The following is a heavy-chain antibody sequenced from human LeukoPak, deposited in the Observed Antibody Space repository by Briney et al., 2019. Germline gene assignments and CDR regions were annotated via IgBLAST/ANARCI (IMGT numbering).Heavy chain of an antibody. J-gene: IGHJ5*01. D-gene: IGHD2-21*02. Sequence: ASVKVSCKASGYTLTDYFIHWVRQAPGQGREWMGWINPNIGDASYAQKFQDRVTMTRDRSINTAYMELSRLTSDDTAVYYCARMALDGGDSIGFDSWGQGTLVTVSS. CDR3: ARMALDGGDSIGFDS. V-gene: IGHV1-2*02. CDR1: GYTLTDYF. CDR2: INPNIGDA.